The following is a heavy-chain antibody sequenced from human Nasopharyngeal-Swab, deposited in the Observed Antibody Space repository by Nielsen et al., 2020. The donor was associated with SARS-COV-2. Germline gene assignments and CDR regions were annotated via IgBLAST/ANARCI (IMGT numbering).Heavy chain of an antibody. CDR2: IYYSGST. V-gene: IGHV4-31*03. J-gene: IGHJ3*02. Sequence: SETLSLTCTVSGGSINSGGYYWSWIRQHPGKGLEWIGYIYYSGSTYYNPSPKSRVTISVDTSKNQFSLKLSSVTAADTAVYYCARALSGSITIFGVVIIGAFDIWGQGTMVTVSS. D-gene: IGHD3-3*01. CDR3: ARALSGSITIFGVVIIGAFDI. CDR1: GGSINSGGYY.